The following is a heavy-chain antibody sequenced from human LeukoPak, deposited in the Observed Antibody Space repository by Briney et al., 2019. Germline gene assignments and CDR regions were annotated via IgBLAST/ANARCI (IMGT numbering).Heavy chain of an antibody. D-gene: IGHD2-8*02. CDR3: ARVLVDGYYYYMDV. J-gene: IGHJ6*03. Sequence: SETLSLTCTVSGSSISSGGYYWSWIRQHPGKGLEWIGYIYYSGSTYYNPSLKSRVTISVDTSKNQFSLKLSSVTAADTAVYYCARVLVDGYYYYMDVWGKGTTVTVSS. V-gene: IGHV4-31*03. CDR1: GSSISSGGYY. CDR2: IYYSGST.